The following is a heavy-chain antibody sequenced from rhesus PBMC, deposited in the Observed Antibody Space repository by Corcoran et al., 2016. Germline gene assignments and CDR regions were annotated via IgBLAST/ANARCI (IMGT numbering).Heavy chain of an antibody. Sequence: QVQLQESGPGLVKPSETLSLTCAVSGASLSRNWWNCILQTPGQGPEWMGEINGNSGSTNYNPSLKGQVTISKDASKNQFSLKLSSVTAADTAVYYCARDPYSNYDSWYFDLWGPGTPITISS. CDR1: GASLSRNW. V-gene: IGHV4-80*01. CDR2: INGNSGST. J-gene: IGHJ2*01. CDR3: ARDPYSNYDSWYFDL. D-gene: IGHD4-23*01.